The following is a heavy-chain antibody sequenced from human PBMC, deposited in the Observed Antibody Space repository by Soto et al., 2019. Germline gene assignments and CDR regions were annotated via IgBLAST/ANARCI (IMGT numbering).Heavy chain of an antibody. CDR2: ISSSSSYI. D-gene: IGHD1-26*01. CDR1: GFTFSSYS. V-gene: IGHV3-21*01. Sequence: EVQLVESGGGLVKPGGSLRLSCAASGFTFSSYSRNWVRQAPGKGLEWVSSISSSSSYIYYADSVKGRFTISRDNAKNSLYLQMNSLRAEDTAVYYCARDVGLGELLWFDPWGQGTLVTVSS. CDR3: ARDVGLGELLWFDP. J-gene: IGHJ5*02.